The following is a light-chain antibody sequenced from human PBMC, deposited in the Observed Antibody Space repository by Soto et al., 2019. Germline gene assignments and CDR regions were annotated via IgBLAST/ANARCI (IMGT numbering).Light chain of an antibody. V-gene: IGKV3-15*01. Sequence: EIVMTQSPGTLSVSPGERATLSCRASQTISSNLAWYQQKPGQVPRLLVYDASTRDTGTPARFSGSGSGTEFTLTITSLQSEDFAVYYCQQYNNWPRTFGQGTKVE. CDR1: QTISSN. J-gene: IGKJ1*01. CDR2: DAS. CDR3: QQYNNWPRT.